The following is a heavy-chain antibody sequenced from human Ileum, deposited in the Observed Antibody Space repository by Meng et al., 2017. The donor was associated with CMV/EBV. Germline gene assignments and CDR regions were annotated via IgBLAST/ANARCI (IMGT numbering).Heavy chain of an antibody. CDR3: LYSGNEWCYSY. D-gene: IGHD5-12*01. CDR1: GFTLRNDW. CDR2: VKSGGTI. Sequence: VRVGEGGGGSIKPWGSLRLSCAGSGFTLRNDWMSWVRQVPGKGLEWVGRVKSGGTIDYAAPVKGRFTISRDDAKNTMYLQINSLKTEDTARYYCLYSGNEWCYSYWGQGTLVTVSS. V-gene: IGHV3-15*01. J-gene: IGHJ4*02.